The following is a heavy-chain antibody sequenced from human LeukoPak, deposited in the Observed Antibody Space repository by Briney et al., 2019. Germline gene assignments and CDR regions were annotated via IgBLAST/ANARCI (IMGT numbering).Heavy chain of an antibody. V-gene: IGHV1-18*01. J-gene: IGHJ3*02. CDR2: ISAYNGNT. CDR3: ARQSTIFGVVNGQGAFDI. Sequence: ASVKVSCKASGYTFTSYGISWVRQAPGQGLEWMGWISAYNGNTNYAQKLQGRVTMTTDTSTSTAYMELRSLRSDDTAVYYRARQSTIFGVVNGQGAFDIWGQGTMVTVSS. CDR1: GYTFTSYG. D-gene: IGHD3-3*01.